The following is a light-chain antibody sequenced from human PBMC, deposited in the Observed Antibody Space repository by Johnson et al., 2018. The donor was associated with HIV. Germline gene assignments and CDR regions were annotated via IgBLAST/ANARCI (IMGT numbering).Light chain of an antibody. CDR3: GTWDSSLSACV. V-gene: IGLV1-51*02. CDR1: SSNIGNNY. CDR2: ENN. Sequence: QSVLTQPPSVSAAPGQKVTISCSGSSSNIGNNYVSWYQQLPGTAPKLLIYENNKRPSGIPDRFSGSKSGTSATLGITGLRTGDEADYYCGTWDSSLSACVFGTGTKVTV. J-gene: IGLJ1*01.